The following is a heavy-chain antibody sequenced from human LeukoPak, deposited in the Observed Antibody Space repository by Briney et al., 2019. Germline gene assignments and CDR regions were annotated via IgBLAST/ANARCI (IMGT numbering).Heavy chain of an antibody. D-gene: IGHD3-16*02. CDR3: ARTTTGGVIVITPYYYYMDV. V-gene: IGHV7-4-1*02. Sequence: GASVKVSCKASGYTFTSYAMNWVRQAPGQGLEWMGWINTNTGNPTYAQGFTGRFVFSLDTSVSTAYLQISSLKAEDTAVYYCARTTTGGVIVITPYYYYMDVWGKGTTVTVSS. CDR1: GYTFTSYA. J-gene: IGHJ6*03. CDR2: INTNTGNP.